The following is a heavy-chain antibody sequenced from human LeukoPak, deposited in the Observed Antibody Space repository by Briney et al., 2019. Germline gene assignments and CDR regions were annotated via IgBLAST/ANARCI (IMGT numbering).Heavy chain of an antibody. Sequence: GASVKVSCKASGYTFTSYDINWVRQATGQGLEWMGWMNPNSGNTGYAQKFQGRVTMTRNTSISTAYMELSSLRSEDTAVYYCARVKRVVPAAMFGGLRYYMDVWGKGTTVTVSS. CDR3: ARVKRVVPAAMFGGLRYYMDV. D-gene: IGHD2-2*01. V-gene: IGHV1-8*01. CDR2: MNPNSGNT. CDR1: GYTFTSYD. J-gene: IGHJ6*03.